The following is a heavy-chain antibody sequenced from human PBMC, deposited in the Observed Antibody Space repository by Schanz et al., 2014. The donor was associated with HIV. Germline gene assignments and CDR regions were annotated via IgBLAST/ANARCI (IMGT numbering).Heavy chain of an antibody. CDR2: MNPNRGNA. J-gene: IGHJ6*02. D-gene: IGHD1-26*01. Sequence: QVQLVQSGAEVREPGASVKVSCKASGYTFNTYDINWVRQAPGQGLEWMGWMNPNRGNAGFAQNFQGRVTLTRDTSISTAYLEVDSLKSEDTAVYYCARGPKWEGLMDVWGQGTTVIVSS. CDR1: GYTFNTYD. CDR3: ARGPKWEGLMDV. V-gene: IGHV1-8*01.